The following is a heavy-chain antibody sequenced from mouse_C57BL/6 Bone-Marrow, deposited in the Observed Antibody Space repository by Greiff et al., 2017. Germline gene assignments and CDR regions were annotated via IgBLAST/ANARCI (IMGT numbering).Heavy chain of an antibody. CDR2: IDPSDSYT. Sequence: QVQLQQPGAELVMPGASVKLSCTASGYTFTSYCMHWVKQRPGQGLEWIGEIDPSDSYTNYNQKFKGKSTLTVDKSSSTAYMQLSSLTSEDTAVYYCARSGDGPFAYWGQGTLVTVSA. D-gene: IGHD2-3*01. J-gene: IGHJ3*01. CDR3: ARSGDGPFAY. V-gene: IGHV1-69*01. CDR1: GYTFTSYC.